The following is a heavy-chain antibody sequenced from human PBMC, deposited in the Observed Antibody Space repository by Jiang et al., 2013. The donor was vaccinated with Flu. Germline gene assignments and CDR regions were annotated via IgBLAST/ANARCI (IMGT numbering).Heavy chain of an antibody. D-gene: IGHD6-19*01. CDR1: GDSVSSNSAA. J-gene: IGHJ4*02. V-gene: IGHV6-1*01. CDR2: TYYRSKWYN. Sequence: SQTLSLTCAISGDSVSSNSAAWNWIRQSPSRGLEWLGRTYYRSKWYNHYAVSVKSRISINPDTSKNQFSLQMKSVTPEDTAVYYCARDHYTATSGWLGDDYWGPGNPGHRLL. CDR3: ARDHYTATSGWLGDDY.